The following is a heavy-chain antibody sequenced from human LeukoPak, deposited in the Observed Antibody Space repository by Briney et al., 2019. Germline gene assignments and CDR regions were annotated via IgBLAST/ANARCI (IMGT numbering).Heavy chain of an antibody. Sequence: PSETLSLTCTVSGGSISSYYWSWIRQPPGKGLEWIGYIYYSGSTNYNPALKSRVTISEDMSKNQFSLKLSSVTAADTAVYYCGAGHYSNYIDYWGQGTLVTVSS. CDR1: GGSISSYY. D-gene: IGHD4-11*01. CDR3: GAGHYSNYIDY. CDR2: IYYSGST. J-gene: IGHJ4*02. V-gene: IGHV4-59*01.